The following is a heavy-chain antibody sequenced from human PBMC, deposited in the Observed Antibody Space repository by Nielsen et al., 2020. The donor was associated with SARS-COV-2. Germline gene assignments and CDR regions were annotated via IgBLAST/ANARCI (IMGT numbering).Heavy chain of an antibody. Sequence: ESLKISCAVYVGSFSGYYWSWIRQPPGKGLEWIGEINHSGSTNYNPSLKSRVTISVDTSKNQFSLKLSSVTAADTAVYYCARVDYGDYGTVDYWGQGTLVTVSS. CDR1: VGSFSGYY. J-gene: IGHJ4*02. CDR2: INHSGST. V-gene: IGHV4-34*01. CDR3: ARVDYGDYGTVDY. D-gene: IGHD4-17*01.